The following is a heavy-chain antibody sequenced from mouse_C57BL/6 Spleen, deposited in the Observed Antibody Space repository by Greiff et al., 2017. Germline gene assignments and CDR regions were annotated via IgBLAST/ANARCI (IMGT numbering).Heavy chain of an antibody. CDR1: GYTFTSYW. Sequence: QVQLQQPGAELVKPGASVKVSCKASGYTFTSYWMHWVKQRPGQGLEWIGRIHPSDSDTNYNQKFKGKATLTVDKSSSPAYMQLSSLTSEDSAVYYCAIDYGSSYSWYFDVWGTGTTVTVSS. J-gene: IGHJ1*03. CDR2: IHPSDSDT. V-gene: IGHV1-74*01. D-gene: IGHD1-1*01. CDR3: AIDYGSSYSWYFDV.